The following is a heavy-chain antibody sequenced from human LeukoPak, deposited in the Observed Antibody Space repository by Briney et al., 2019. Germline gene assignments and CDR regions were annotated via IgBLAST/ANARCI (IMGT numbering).Heavy chain of an antibody. J-gene: IGHJ3*02. D-gene: IGHD3-22*01. CDR2: IYTSGST. V-gene: IGHV4-61*02. CDR3: ARGTSSGYYYVHAFDI. Sequence: PSQTLSLTCTVSGGSLSSGSYYWSWIRQPAGKGLEWIGRIYTSGSTNCNPSLKSRVTISVDTSKNQFSLKLSSVTAADTAVYYCARGTSSGYYYVHAFDIWGQGTMVTVSS. CDR1: GGSLSSGSYY.